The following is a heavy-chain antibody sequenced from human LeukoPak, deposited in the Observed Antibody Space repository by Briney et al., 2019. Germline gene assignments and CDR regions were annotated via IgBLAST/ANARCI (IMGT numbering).Heavy chain of an antibody. CDR1: GLTFRDAA. CDR2: ISSSGNNA. J-gene: IGHJ3*01. V-gene: IGHV3-23*01. Sequence: TGGSLRLSCAVSGLTFRDAAMTWVRQAPGKGLEWVSLISSSGNNAYYADSVKGRFTIPRDNSKNTLSLQMNSLRVEDTAIYYCAKDIQLSTWGLGTMVTVSS. CDR3: AKDIQLST. D-gene: IGHD5-24*01.